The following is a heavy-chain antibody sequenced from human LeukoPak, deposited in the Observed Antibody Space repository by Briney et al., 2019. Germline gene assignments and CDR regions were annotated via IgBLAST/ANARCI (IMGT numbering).Heavy chain of an antibody. CDR1: VFTFSSYG. CDR3: AKEGVVGVVPWLDAFDI. D-gene: IGHD1-26*01. CDR2: IRYDGSNK. Sequence: PGGSVRVSCAASVFTFSSYGMHWVRQDPGTGLEWVAFIRYDGSNKYYADSVKGRVTIYRDNYKNTLYLQMNSLRAGDTAVYYCAKEGVVGVVPWLDAFDIWGQGTMVTVSS. J-gene: IGHJ3*02. V-gene: IGHV3-30*02.